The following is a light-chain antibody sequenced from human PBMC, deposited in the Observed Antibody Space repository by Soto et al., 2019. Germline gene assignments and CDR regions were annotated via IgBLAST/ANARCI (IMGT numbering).Light chain of an antibody. CDR2: DVS. CDR1: NSDVAAYNF. Sequence: QSALTQPASVSGSPGESITISCTGTNSDVAAYNFVSWYQQHPGKVPNLLISDVSRRPSGVSDRFSGSKSGNTASLTISGLQSEDEGDYYCISYTRGSTHVFGSGTKLTVL. V-gene: IGLV2-14*03. CDR3: ISYTRGSTHV. J-gene: IGLJ1*01.